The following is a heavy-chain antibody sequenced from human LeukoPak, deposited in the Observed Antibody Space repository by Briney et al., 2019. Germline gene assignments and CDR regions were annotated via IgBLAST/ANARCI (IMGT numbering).Heavy chain of an antibody. V-gene: IGHV4-39*01. Sequence: PSETLSLTCTVPGGSISSSNFYWGWIRQPPGNGLEWIGDIYYSGNTYYNPSLQSRVTLSVDSPKNQFSLKLTSVTAADTAVYYRAKGRIRYFDWLLSKGDAFDIWGQGTMVTVSS. CDR2: IYYSGNT. CDR1: GGSISSSNFY. CDR3: AKGRIRYFDWLLSKGDAFDI. J-gene: IGHJ3*02. D-gene: IGHD3-9*01.